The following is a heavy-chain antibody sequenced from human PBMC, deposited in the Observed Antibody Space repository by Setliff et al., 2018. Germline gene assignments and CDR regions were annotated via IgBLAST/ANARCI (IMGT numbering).Heavy chain of an antibody. CDR3: TRGPDGYTYQGAFDI. V-gene: IGHV4-34*01. Sequence: SETLSLTCAVYGGSFSGYYWSWIRQPPGKGLEWIGEINHSGSTDYNPSLKSRVTISVDTSKNQFSLKLSSVTAADTAVYYCTRGPDGYTYQGAFDIWGQGTMVT. CDR1: GGSFSGYY. D-gene: IGHD5-12*01. J-gene: IGHJ3*02. CDR2: INHSGST.